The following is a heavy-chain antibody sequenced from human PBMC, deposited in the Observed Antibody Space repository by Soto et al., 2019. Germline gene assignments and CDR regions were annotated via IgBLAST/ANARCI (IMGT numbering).Heavy chain of an antibody. D-gene: IGHD2-15*01. Sequence: PGGSLRLSCAASGFTFSSYAMSWVRQAPGKGLEWVSAISGSGGSTYYADSVKGRFTISRDNSKNTLYLQMNSLRAEDTAVYYCAKLVIVVVATAQAPDYWGEGTLVTVSS. CDR1: GFTFSSYA. V-gene: IGHV3-23*01. CDR2: ISGSGGST. CDR3: AKLVIVVVATAQAPDY. J-gene: IGHJ4*02.